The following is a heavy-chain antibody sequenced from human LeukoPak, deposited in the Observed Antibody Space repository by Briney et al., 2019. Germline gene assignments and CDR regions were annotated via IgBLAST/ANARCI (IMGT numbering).Heavy chain of an antibody. CDR1: GYTFADYY. V-gene: IGHV1-2*02. CDR3: ARVSTSGYRDWLDP. Sequence: ASVKVSCKASGYTFADYYIHWVGQAPGQGLEWMGWIYPKSGGTNSAQKFQGRVTMTRDTSISTAYMELSRLKFDDTAVYYCARVSTSGYRDWLDPWGQGTLVTVSS. J-gene: IGHJ5*02. CDR2: IYPKSGGT. D-gene: IGHD3-9*01.